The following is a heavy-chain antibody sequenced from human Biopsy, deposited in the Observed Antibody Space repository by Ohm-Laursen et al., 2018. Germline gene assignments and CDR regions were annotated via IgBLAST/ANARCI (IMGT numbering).Heavy chain of an antibody. CDR3: ARATNSTGWPYYYFYGMDV. Sequence: TLSLTCTVSGGSISSDYWSWIRQTPGKGLEWIGYIYYSGSTNYNPSLKSRVTISVDTSKNQFSLRLSSVTAADTAAYYCARATNSTGWPYYYFYGMDVWGQGTTVTVSS. J-gene: IGHJ6*02. CDR1: GGSISSDY. CDR2: IYYSGST. V-gene: IGHV4-59*01. D-gene: IGHD2/OR15-2a*01.